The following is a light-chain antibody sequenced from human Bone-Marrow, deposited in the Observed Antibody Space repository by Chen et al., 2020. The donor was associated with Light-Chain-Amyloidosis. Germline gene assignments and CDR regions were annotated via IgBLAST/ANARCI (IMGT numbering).Light chain of an antibody. J-gene: IGLJ1*01. Sequence: QSALTQPASVSGSPGQSITISCTGTSSDVGGDNHVSWYQQHPDKAPKLMIYEVTTRPSWVLDRFSGSKSDNTASLTISGLQTEYESDYFCSSYTITNTLVFGSGTRVTVL. CDR3: SSYTITNTLV. CDR2: EVT. CDR1: SSDVGGDNH. V-gene: IGLV2-14*01.